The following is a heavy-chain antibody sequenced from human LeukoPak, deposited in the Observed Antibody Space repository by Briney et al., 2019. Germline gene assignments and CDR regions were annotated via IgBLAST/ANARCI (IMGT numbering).Heavy chain of an antibody. D-gene: IGHD1-1*01. V-gene: IGHV4-34*01. Sequence: SETLSLTCAVYGGSFSGYYWSWIRQPPGKGLEWIGEINHSGSTNYNPSLKSRVTISVDTSKNQFSLKLSSVTAADTAVYYCARSVNWKDFYYYYGMDVWGQGTTVTDSS. CDR3: ARSVNWKDFYYYYGMDV. J-gene: IGHJ6*02. CDR1: GGSFSGYY. CDR2: INHSGST.